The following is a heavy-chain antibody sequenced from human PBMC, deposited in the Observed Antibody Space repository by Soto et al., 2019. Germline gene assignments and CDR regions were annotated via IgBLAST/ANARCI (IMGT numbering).Heavy chain of an antibody. CDR1: GGSISSGGYY. D-gene: IGHD6-6*01. CDR3: ARGSSIAGLYYGMHV. V-gene: IGHV4-31*03. J-gene: IGHJ6*02. Sequence: QVQLQESGPGLVKPSQTLSLTCTVSGGSISSGGYYWTWIRQHPGKGLEWIGYNYYSGITYYNPSLKSRVGMSLDTSKNQFSLKLSAVTAADTAVYYCARGSSIAGLYYGMHVWGPGTTVTVSS. CDR2: NYYSGIT.